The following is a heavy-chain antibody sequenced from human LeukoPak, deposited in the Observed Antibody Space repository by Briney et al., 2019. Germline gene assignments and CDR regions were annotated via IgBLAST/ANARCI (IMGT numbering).Heavy chain of an antibody. D-gene: IGHD3-22*01. CDR3: ARDFDDSSQGYYFDY. J-gene: IGHJ4*02. V-gene: IGHV1-18*01. Sequence: ASVKVSCKASGYTFTSYGISWVRQAPGQGLEWMGWISPYNGNTNYAQKLQGRFTMTTDTSTSTAYMELRSLRSDDTAVYYCARDFDDSSQGYYFDYWGQGTLVTVSS. CDR1: GYTFTSYG. CDR2: ISPYNGNT.